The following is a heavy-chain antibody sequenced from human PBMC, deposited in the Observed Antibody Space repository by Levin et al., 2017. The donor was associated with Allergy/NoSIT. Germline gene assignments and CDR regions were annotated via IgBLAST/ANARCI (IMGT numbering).Heavy chain of an antibody. CDR1: GFTFRSYD. CDR2: ITGSGSII. Sequence: GGSLRLSCAASGFTFRSYDMSWVRQAPGKGLEWVSFITGSGSIILYANSVKGRFTISRDNAKNSLFLQMNSLRDEDTAVYYCARDKEDGSCSDGACYPDYWGQGTLVTVSS. CDR3: ARDKEDGSCSDGACYPDY. D-gene: IGHD2-15*01. V-gene: IGHV3-48*02. J-gene: IGHJ4*02.